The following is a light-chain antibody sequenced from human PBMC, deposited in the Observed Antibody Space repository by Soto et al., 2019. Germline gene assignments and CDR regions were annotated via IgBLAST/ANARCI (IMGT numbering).Light chain of an antibody. V-gene: IGKV2-28*01. J-gene: IGKJ5*01. CDR1: QSLLHSNGYNY. CDR2: LVS. Sequence: DIVMTQSPLSLSVTPGEPASISCRSSQSLLHSNGYNYLDWYLQKPGQSPQLLIYLVSNRASGVPDRFSGSGSGTDFTLTISSLQPEDFATYYCLQDYNYPITFGQGTRLEIK. CDR3: LQDYNYPIT.